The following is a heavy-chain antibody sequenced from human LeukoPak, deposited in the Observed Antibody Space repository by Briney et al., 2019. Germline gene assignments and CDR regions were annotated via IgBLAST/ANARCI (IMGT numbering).Heavy chain of an antibody. Sequence: GGSLRLSCAASGFTFSSYGMHWVRQAPGKGLEWVAVISYDGSNKYYADSVKGRFTISRDNSKNTLYLQMNSLRAEDTVVYYCAKDTSRRDGYNPFDFDYWGQGTLVTVSS. CDR3: AKDTSRRDGYNPFDFDY. D-gene: IGHD5-24*01. J-gene: IGHJ4*02. CDR2: ISYDGSNK. V-gene: IGHV3-30*18. CDR1: GFTFSSYG.